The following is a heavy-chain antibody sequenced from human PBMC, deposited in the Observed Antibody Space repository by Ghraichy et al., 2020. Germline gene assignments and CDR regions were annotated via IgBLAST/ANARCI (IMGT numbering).Heavy chain of an antibody. J-gene: IGHJ6*02. CDR2: TYYRSKWYN. V-gene: IGHV6-1*01. Sequence: SQTLSLTCAISGDSVSSNSAAWNWIRQSPSRGLEWLGRTYYRSKWYNDYAVSVKSRITINPDTSKNQFSLQLNSVTPEDTAVYYCARDLPRPRFNYYYYYGMDVWGQGTTVTVSS. CDR1: GDSVSSNSAA. CDR3: ARDLPRPRFNYYYYYGMDV. D-gene: IGHD3-16*01.